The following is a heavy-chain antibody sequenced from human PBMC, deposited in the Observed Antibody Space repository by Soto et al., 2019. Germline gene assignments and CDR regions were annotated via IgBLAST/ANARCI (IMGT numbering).Heavy chain of an antibody. Sequence: QVQLVQSGAEVQKPGASVKVSCKASGYTFTSYGISWVRQAPGQGLEWLGWISAYNGNTNYAQKLQGRVTMTTATATITAYRELRSPRSDDTAVYCCARQPVAGTAFFDYWGQGTPVTVSS. V-gene: IGHV1-18*01. CDR1: GYTFTSYG. D-gene: IGHD6-19*01. J-gene: IGHJ4*02. CDR3: ARQPVAGTAFFDY. CDR2: ISAYNGNT.